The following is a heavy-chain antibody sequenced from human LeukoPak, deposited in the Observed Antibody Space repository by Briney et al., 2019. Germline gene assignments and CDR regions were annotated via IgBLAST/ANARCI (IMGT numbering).Heavy chain of an antibody. CDR2: INPSGGST. D-gene: IGHD2-2*01. Sequence: ASVKVSCKASGYTFTSYYMHWVRQAPGQGLEWMVIINPSGGSTSYAQRFQGRVTMTRDTSTSTVYMELSSLRSEDTAVYYCARASTSPRAFDIWGQGTMVTVSS. CDR1: GYTFTSYY. J-gene: IGHJ3*02. V-gene: IGHV1-46*01. CDR3: ARASTSPRAFDI.